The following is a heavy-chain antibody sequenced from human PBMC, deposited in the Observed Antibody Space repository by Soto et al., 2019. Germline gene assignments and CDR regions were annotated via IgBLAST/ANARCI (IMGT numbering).Heavy chain of an antibody. CDR3: ARDTGYSSGQVPESFDI. J-gene: IGHJ3*02. Sequence: EVQLVESGGGLVKPGGSLRLSCAASGFTFSSYSMIWVRQAPGKGLEWVSCISTSSNYIVYGDSVKGRFTISRDNAKKSLYLQMNSLRAEDTAVYYCARDTGYSSGQVPESFDIWGQGTMVTVSS. V-gene: IGHV3-21*01. CDR2: ISTSSNYI. D-gene: IGHD6-19*01. CDR1: GFTFSSYS.